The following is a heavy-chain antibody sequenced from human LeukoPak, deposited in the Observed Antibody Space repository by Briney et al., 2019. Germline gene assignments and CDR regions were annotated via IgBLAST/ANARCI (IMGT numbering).Heavy chain of an antibody. CDR3: AIWGADQNY. J-gene: IGHJ4*02. CDR2: INPDGGEE. CDR1: GLTLSNYW. D-gene: IGHD3-16*01. Sequence: GVSLRLSCAVSGLTLSNYWMNWVRQAPGKGREWVANINPDGGEERYVDSVKGRFVISRDNAKNSLYLQMNSLRAEDTAVYYCAIWGADQNYWGQGTLVTVSS. V-gene: IGHV3-7*02.